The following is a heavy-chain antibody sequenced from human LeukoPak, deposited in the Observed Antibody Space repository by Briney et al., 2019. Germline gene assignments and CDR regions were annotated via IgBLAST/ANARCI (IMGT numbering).Heavy chain of an antibody. CDR1: GYTFTSYY. CDR3: ARDRPLRVGATSPIYYFDY. Sequence: ASVKASCKASGYTFTSYYMHWVRQAPGQGLEWMGIINPSGGSTSYAQKFQGRVTMTRDTSTSTVYMELSSLRSEDTAVYYCARDRPLRVGATSPIYYFDYWGQGTLVTVSS. D-gene: IGHD1-26*01. J-gene: IGHJ4*02. V-gene: IGHV1-46*01. CDR2: INPSGGST.